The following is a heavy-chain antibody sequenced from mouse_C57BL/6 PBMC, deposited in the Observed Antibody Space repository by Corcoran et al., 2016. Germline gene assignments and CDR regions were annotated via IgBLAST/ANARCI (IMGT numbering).Heavy chain of an antibody. CDR1: GYTFTDYY. V-gene: IGHV1-76*01. CDR3: ARGGWSPPYAMDY. CDR2: IYPGSGNT. D-gene: IGHD2-3*01. J-gene: IGHJ4*01. Sequence: QVQLKQSGAELVRPGASVKLSCKASGYTFTDYYINWVKQRPGQGLEWIARIYPGSGNTYYNEKFKGKATLTAEKSSSTAYMQLSSLTSEDSAGYFCARGGWSPPYAMDYWGQGTSVTVSS.